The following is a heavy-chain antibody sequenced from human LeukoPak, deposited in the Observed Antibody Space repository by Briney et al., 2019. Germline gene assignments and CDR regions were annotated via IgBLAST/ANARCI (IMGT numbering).Heavy chain of an antibody. V-gene: IGHV1-2*02. CDR3: ASTSAGSGSYEEYYFDY. D-gene: IGHD1-26*01. J-gene: IGHJ4*02. Sequence: ASVKVSCKASGYTFTGYYMHWVRQAPGQGLEWMGWINPNSGGTNYAQKFQGRVTMTRDTSISTAYMELSRLRSDDTAVYYCASTSAGSGSYEEYYFDYWGQGTLVTVSS. CDR1: GYTFTGYY. CDR2: INPNSGGT.